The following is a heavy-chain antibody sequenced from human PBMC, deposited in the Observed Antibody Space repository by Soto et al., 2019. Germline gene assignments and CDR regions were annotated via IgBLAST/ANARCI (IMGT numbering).Heavy chain of an antibody. CDR3: VRGDGGYFDH. CDR2: ISAYNGHT. CDR1: GYIFTNYG. Sequence: QVQLVQSGVEVKKPGASVKVSCKAMGYIFTNYGLSWVRQSPGEGPEWLGWISAYNGHTKYEPKVQDRVTLTTATAATTAYLELRSLRAEFAAVYYGVRGDGGYFDHWGKGTLVLVSS. D-gene: IGHD3-16*01. J-gene: IGHJ4*02. V-gene: IGHV1-18*01.